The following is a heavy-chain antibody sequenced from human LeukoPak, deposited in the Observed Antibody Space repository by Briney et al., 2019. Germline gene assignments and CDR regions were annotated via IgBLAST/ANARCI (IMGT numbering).Heavy chain of an antibody. CDR1: GYTFTDYY. V-gene: IGHV1-2*02. Sequence: GASVKVSCKASGYTFTDYYIHWVRQAPGQALEWMGWINPNSGVTNYSQKFHGRVTMTRDTSISTAYMELSRLTSVDTSVYYCARARAWETSLDYWGQGTLVTVSS. CDR2: INPNSGVT. CDR3: ARARAWETSLDY. D-gene: IGHD1-26*01. J-gene: IGHJ4*02.